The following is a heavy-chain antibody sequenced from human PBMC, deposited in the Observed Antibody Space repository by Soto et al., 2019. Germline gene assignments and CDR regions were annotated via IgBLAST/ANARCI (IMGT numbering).Heavy chain of an antibody. J-gene: IGHJ6*02. Sequence: GGSLRLSCAASGFTFSSYSMNWVRQAPGKGLEWVSCISSSSSTIYYADSVKGRFTISRDNAKNSLYLQMNSLRDEDTAVYYCAREEEDYYYSGMDVWGQGTTVTVSS. CDR1: GFTFSSYS. CDR2: ISSSSSTI. CDR3: AREEEDYYYSGMDV. V-gene: IGHV3-48*02.